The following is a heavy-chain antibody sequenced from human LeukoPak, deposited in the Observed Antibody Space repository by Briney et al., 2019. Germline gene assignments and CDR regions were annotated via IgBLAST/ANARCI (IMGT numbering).Heavy chain of an antibody. V-gene: IGHV3-74*01. D-gene: IGHD1-26*01. CDR3: VGVNGWDRSPRL. Sequence: GGSLRLSCVASGFTFSNYWMHWVRQAPGKGLVWVSRINSDESSTTYADSVKGRFTISRDNAKNTLYLQMNSLRGEDTAVYYYVGVNGWDRSPRLWGQGTLVTVSS. CDR2: INSDESST. CDR1: GFTFSNYW. J-gene: IGHJ4*02.